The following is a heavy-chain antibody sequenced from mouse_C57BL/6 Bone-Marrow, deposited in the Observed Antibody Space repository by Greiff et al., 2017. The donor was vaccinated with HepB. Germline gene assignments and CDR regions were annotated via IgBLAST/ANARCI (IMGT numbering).Heavy chain of an antibody. CDR1: GYTFTSYW. CDR3: ARYGGSSYGFAY. CDR2: IYPGSGST. V-gene: IGHV1-55*01. J-gene: IGHJ3*01. Sequence: QVQLQQPGAELVKPGASVKMSCKASGYTFTSYWITWVKQRPGQGLEWIGDIYPGSGSTNYNEKFKSKATLTVDTSSSTAYMQLSSLTSEDSAVYYCARYGGSSYGFAYWGQGTLVTVSA. D-gene: IGHD1-1*01.